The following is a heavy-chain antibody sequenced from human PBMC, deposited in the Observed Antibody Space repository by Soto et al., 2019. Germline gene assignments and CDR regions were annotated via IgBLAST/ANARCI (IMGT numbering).Heavy chain of an antibody. CDR1: GFTFSSFV. V-gene: IGHV3-7*01. CDR3: AKQFDY. CDR2: IKQDGSEE. Sequence: GGSLRLSCTASGFTFSSFVMHWVRQAPGKGLEWVANIKQDGSEEYYVDSVKGRFTISRDNAKNSLYLQMNSLRAEDTAVYYCAKQFDYWGQGTLVTVSS. J-gene: IGHJ4*02.